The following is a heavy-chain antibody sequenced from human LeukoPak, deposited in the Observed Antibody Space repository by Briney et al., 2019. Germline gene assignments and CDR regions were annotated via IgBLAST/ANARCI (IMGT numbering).Heavy chain of an antibody. D-gene: IGHD1-1*01. V-gene: IGHV4-38-2*02. Sequence: SETLSLTCTVSGYSISSGYYWGWIRQPPGKGLEWIGSIYHSGSTYYNPSLKSRVTISVDTSKNQFSLKLSSVTPEDTAVYYCARDRGTWNDDGFDYWGQGTLVTVSS. J-gene: IGHJ4*02. CDR1: GYSISSGYY. CDR2: IYHSGST. CDR3: ARDRGTWNDDGFDY.